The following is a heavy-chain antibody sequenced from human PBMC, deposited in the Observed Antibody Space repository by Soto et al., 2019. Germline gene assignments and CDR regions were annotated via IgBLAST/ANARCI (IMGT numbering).Heavy chain of an antibody. V-gene: IGHV4-38-2*01. D-gene: IGHD2-15*01. J-gene: IGHJ4*02. Sequence: SETLSLTCDVSVEPMTGGYYWGWIRQPPGKGLEWIGSIYYGGTTYYNPSLRSRLAISIDTSKNQFSLRLSSVTAADTALYYCARGWYYFDFWGQGTLVTV. CDR3: ARGWYYFDF. CDR1: VEPMTGGYY. CDR2: IYYGGTT.